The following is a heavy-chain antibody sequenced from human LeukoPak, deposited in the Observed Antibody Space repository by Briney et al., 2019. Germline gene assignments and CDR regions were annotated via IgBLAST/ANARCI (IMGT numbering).Heavy chain of an antibody. CDR2: ISRSGSTK. J-gene: IGHJ5*02. V-gene: IGHV3-11*01. CDR1: GFTFSDYN. Sequence: GXSLRXSCAASGFTFSDYNMRWIRQAPGKGLEWVSSISRSGSTKYYADSVKGRFTISRDKAKKSLYMQMNSLRAEDTAVYYCXXXPSSGWYLKGWFDPWGQGTLVTVSS. D-gene: IGHD6-19*01. CDR3: XXXPSSGWYLKGWFDP.